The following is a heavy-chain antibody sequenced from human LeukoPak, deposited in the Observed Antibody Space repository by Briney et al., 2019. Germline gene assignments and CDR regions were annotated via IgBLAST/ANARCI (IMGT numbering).Heavy chain of an antibody. CDR1: GGSFSGYY. J-gene: IGHJ6*02. Sequence: SETLSLTCAVYGGSFSGYYWSWIRQPPGKGLEWIGEINHSGSTNYNPSFKSRVTISVDTSKNQFSLKLSSVTAADTAVYYCARGGGPLRYFDWLSQGSYYYGMDVWGQGTTVTVSS. V-gene: IGHV4-34*01. CDR2: INHSGST. D-gene: IGHD3-9*01. CDR3: ARGGGPLRYFDWLSQGSYYYGMDV.